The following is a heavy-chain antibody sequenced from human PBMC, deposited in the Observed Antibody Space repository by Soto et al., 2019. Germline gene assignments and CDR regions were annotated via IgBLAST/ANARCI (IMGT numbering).Heavy chain of an antibody. J-gene: IGHJ4*02. CDR3: ARVLRVADKPYYFDY. CDR2: ISAYNGNT. D-gene: IGHD6-19*01. Sequence: QVQLVQSGAEVKKPGASVKVSCKASGYTFTSYGISWVRQAPGQGLEWMGWISAYNGNTNYAQKLQGRVTMTTDTSTSTAYMELRSLRPDDTAVYYCARVLRVADKPYYFDYWGQGTLVTVSS. V-gene: IGHV1-18*01. CDR1: GYTFTSYG.